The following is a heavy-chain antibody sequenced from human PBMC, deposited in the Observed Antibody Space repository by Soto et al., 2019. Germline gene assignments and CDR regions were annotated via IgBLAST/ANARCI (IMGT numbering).Heavy chain of an antibody. D-gene: IGHD3-10*01. CDR2: VNPILSMS. CDR3: ASSYGSGYRAFDY. CDR1: GDTFNFYS. Sequence: QVQLVQSGAEVKRPGSSVKVSCKSSGDTFNFYSINWVRQAPGVGLEWVGRVNPILSMSNYAQRFQGRVTMTADKSTSTADMELRSLRSEDTAIYYCASSYGSGYRAFDYWGQGALVPVSS. V-gene: IGHV1-69*02. J-gene: IGHJ4*02.